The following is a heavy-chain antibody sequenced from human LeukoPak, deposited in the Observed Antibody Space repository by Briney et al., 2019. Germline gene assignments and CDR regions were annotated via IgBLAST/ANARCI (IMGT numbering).Heavy chain of an antibody. D-gene: IGHD6-19*01. V-gene: IGHV3-15*01. J-gene: IGHJ4*02. Sequence: GGSLRLYCAASGLSFSNAWMSWVRQAPGKGLELVAHTKRNTDTGTTNYRASVEGRFTVLRDDSKNTLYLQMNSLKIENTAVYYCTTGDRGWQDYWGQGTLVTVSS. CDR2: TKRNTDTGTT. CDR1: GLSFSNAW. CDR3: TTGDRGWQDY.